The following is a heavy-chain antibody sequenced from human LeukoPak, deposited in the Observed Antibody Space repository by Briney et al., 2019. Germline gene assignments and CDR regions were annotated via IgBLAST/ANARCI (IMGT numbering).Heavy chain of an antibody. V-gene: IGHV3-23*01. Sequence: GGSLRLSCAASGFTFSSSSINWVRRAPERGLEWVSGIGGSGGSKYSADSVKGRFTISRDNSKNTLYLQMNSLRAEDTAVYYCARGRGNGLYYFDYWGQGTLVTVSS. CDR1: GFTFSSSS. J-gene: IGHJ4*02. CDR3: ARGRGNGLYYFDY. CDR2: IGGSGGSK. D-gene: IGHD4-23*01.